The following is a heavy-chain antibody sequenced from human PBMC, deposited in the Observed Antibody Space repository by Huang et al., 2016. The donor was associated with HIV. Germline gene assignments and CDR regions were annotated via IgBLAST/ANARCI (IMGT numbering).Heavy chain of an antibody. CDR3: ARHFSYYDSSGYTPWDAFDI. CDR1: GGSITSSSYY. V-gene: IGHV4-39*01. CDR2: IYYSGRT. J-gene: IGHJ3*02. Sequence: QLQLQGSGPGLVKPSETLSLTCTVSGGSITSSSYYWGWIRQPPGKGLEWVGRIYYSGRTAYNPPLKIRVTVSVDTSKNQFSLKLSSVTAADTAVYYCARHFSYYDSSGYTPWDAFDIWGQGTMVTVSS. D-gene: IGHD3-22*01.